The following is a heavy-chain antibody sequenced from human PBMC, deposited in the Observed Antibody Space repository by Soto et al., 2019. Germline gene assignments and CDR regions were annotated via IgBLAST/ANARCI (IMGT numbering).Heavy chain of an antibody. CDR3: ARAFSYSSGKYYFDY. CDR2: IYSGGST. Sequence: GGSLRLSCAASGFTVSSNYMSWVRQAPGKGLEWVSVIYSGGSTYYADSVKGRFTISRHNSKNTLYLQMNSLRAEDTAVYYCARAFSYSSGKYYFDYWGQGTLVTVSS. CDR1: GFTVSSNY. J-gene: IGHJ4*02. D-gene: IGHD6-19*01. V-gene: IGHV3-53*04.